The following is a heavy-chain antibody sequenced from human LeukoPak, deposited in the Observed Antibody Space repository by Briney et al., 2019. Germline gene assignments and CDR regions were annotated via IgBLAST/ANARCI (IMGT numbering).Heavy chain of an antibody. CDR3: ARHGGTRVTLIEVYYFDY. J-gene: IGHJ4*02. V-gene: IGHV4-59*08. CDR2: INYSGNT. CDR1: GGSISSYY. D-gene: IGHD4-11*01. Sequence: PSETLSLTCTVSGGSISSYYWSWIRQPPGKGLQWIGYINYSGNTNYNPSLTGRVTVSVDTSKNQFSLKLSSVTAAGTAVYYCARHGGTRVTLIEVYYFDYWGQGTLVTVSS.